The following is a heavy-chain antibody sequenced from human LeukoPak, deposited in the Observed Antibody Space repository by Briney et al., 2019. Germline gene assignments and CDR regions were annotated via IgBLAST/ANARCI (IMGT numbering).Heavy chain of an antibody. CDR2: INPNSGGT. Sequence: ASVKVSCKASGYTFTGYYMHWVRQAPGQGLEWMGWINPNSGGTNYAQKFQGRVTMTRDTSIRTAYMELSRLRSDDTAVYYCARDGGAIWGSGSYYNIPFDYWGQGTLVTVSS. CDR1: GYTFTGYY. J-gene: IGHJ4*02. CDR3: ARDGGAIWGSGSYYNIPFDY. D-gene: IGHD3-10*01. V-gene: IGHV1-2*02.